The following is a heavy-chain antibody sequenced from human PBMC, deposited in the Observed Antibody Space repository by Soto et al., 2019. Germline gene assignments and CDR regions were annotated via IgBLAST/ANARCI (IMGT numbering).Heavy chain of an antibody. D-gene: IGHD5-18*01. CDR2: IIPMFGTA. CDR3: ASGIQLWLRRINNGYSG. V-gene: IGHV1-69*12. CDR1: GGTFSTYA. J-gene: IGHJ4*02. Sequence: QVQLVQSGAEVKKPESSVKVSCKAPGGTFSTYAISWVRQAPGQGLEWMGGIIPMFGTANYAQRFQDRVTITADESTNTVYMALSSLRSADTAVYFCASGIQLWLRRINNGYSGWGQGTLVTVSS.